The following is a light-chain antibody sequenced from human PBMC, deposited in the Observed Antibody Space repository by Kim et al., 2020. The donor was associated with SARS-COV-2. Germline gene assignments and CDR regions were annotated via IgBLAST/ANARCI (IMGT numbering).Light chain of an antibody. CDR3: AAWDDSLSGLDVV. CDR1: SSNIGSNY. V-gene: IGLV1-47*01. J-gene: IGLJ2*01. CDR2: RNN. Sequence: VTISCSGSSSNIGSNYVYWYQQLPGTAPKLLIYRNNQRPSGVPDRFSGSKSGTSASLAISGLRSEDEADYYCAAWDDSLSGLDVVFGGGTQLTVL.